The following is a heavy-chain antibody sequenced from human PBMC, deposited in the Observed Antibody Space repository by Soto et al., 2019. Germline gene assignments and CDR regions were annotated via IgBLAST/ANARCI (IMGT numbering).Heavy chain of an antibody. Sequence: QVQLQESGPGLVKPSQTLSLTCTVSGGSISSGGYYWSWIRQHPGKGLEWIGYIYYSGTTYYNPSLKSRVTISVDTSKNQFSLKLSAVTAADTAVYYCARKGDGTLHDYWGQGTLVTVSS. CDR3: ARKGDGTLHDY. J-gene: IGHJ4*02. CDR2: IYYSGTT. V-gene: IGHV4-31*03. CDR1: GGSISSGGYY.